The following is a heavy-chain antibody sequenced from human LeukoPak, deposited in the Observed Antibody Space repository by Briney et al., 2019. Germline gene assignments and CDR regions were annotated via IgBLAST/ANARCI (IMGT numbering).Heavy chain of an antibody. CDR1: GFTFGDYA. V-gene: IGHV3-49*03. Sequence: TGRSLRLSCTASGFTFGDYAMSWFRQAPGKGLEWVGFIRSKAYGGTTEYAASVKGRFTISRDDSKSIAYLQMNSLKTEDTAVYYCTRDSSWWGDYFDYWGQGTLVTVSS. D-gene: IGHD6-13*01. J-gene: IGHJ4*02. CDR3: TRDSSWWGDYFDY. CDR2: IRSKAYGGTT.